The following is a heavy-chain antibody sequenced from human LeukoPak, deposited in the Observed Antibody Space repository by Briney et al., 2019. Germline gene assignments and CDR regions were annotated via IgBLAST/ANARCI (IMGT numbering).Heavy chain of an antibody. CDR3: ASYYYDSSGYCRYYYYSMDV. CDR2: ISGSGGST. V-gene: IGHV3-23*01. D-gene: IGHD3-22*01. Sequence: GGSLRLSCAASGFTFSSYAMSWVRQAPGKGLEWVSAISGSGGSTYYADSVKGRFTISRDNSKNTLYLQMNSLRAEDTAVYYCASYYYDSSGYCRYYYYSMDVWGQGTTVTVSS. J-gene: IGHJ6*02. CDR1: GFTFSSYA.